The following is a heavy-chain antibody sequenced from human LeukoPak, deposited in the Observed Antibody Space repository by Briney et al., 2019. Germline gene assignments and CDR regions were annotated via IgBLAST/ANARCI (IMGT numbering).Heavy chain of an antibody. V-gene: IGHV3-53*01. D-gene: IGHD4-23*01. CDR2: IYSGGST. CDR1: GFTVSSNY. CDR3: AKDRSLDGGNSNGYFDS. J-gene: IGHJ4*02. Sequence: PGGSLRLSCAASGFTVSSNYMSWVRQAPGKGLEWVSVIYSGGSTYYADSVKGRFTISRDNSKNTLFLQMNSLRAEDTAVYYCAKDRSLDGGNSNGYFDSWGQGTLVTVSS.